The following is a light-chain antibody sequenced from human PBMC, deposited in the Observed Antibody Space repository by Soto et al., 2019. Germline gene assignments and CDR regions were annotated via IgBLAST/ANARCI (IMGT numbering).Light chain of an antibody. J-gene: IGKJ4*01. Sequence: DIVMTQSPDSLAVSLGERATINCKSSQSIFYSSTNKNYLAWYQQKPGQPPELLIYCASTRESGVPDRFSGSGSATDFTLTISSLQAEDVAVYYCQQYYSTPLTFGGGTKVEIK. CDR1: QSIFYSSTNKNY. V-gene: IGKV4-1*01. CDR2: CAS. CDR3: QQYYSTPLT.